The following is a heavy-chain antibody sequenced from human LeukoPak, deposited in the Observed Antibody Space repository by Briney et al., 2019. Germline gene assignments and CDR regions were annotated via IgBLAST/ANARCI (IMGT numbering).Heavy chain of an antibody. CDR1: GYTFTSYG. CDR2: ISAYNGNT. V-gene: IGHV1-18*01. J-gene: IGHJ6*02. Sequence: ALVKVSCKASGYTFTSYGISWVRQAPGQGLEWMGWISAYNGNTNCAQKLQGRVTMTTDTSTSTAYMELRSLRSDDTAVYYCAREFTMVRGGDYYYGMDVWGQGTTVTVSS. D-gene: IGHD3-10*01. CDR3: AREFTMVRGGDYYYGMDV.